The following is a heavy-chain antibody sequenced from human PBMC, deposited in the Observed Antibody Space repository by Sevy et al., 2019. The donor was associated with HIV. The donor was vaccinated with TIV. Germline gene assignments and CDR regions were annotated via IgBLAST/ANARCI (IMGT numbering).Heavy chain of an antibody. CDR2: IWFDGSNT. D-gene: IGHD1-1*01. Sequence: GGSLRLSCAASGFTFSSYGMHWVRQAPGKGLEWVAVIWFDGSNTFYADSMKGRFTISRDIAENTLHLKMNSLRAEDTAVYYCARDLESYNYGAYGPSFMPDYWGQGTVVTVSS. J-gene: IGHJ4*02. V-gene: IGHV3-33*01. CDR1: GFTFSSYG. CDR3: ARDLESYNYGAYGPSFMPDY.